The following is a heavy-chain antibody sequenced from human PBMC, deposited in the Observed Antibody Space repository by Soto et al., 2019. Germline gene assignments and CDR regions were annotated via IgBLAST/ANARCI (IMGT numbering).Heavy chain of an antibody. D-gene: IGHD1-26*01. CDR1: GFTFSDEY. CDR3: AGKQWEPSGTYNFDY. Sequence: PGGSLRLSCATSGFTFSDEYMSWVRQAPGKGLEWVSYISSSSTYTNYADSVKGRFTISRDNAKNSLYLQMNSLRAEDTAVYYCAGKQWEPSGTYNFDYWRQEALVT. J-gene: IGHJ4*02. V-gene: IGHV3-11*06. CDR2: ISSSSTYT.